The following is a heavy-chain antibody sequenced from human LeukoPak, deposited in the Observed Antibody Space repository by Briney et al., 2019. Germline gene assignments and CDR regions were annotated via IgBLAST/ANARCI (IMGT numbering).Heavy chain of an antibody. D-gene: IGHD6-6*01. J-gene: IGHJ4*02. V-gene: IGHV1-18*01. CDR1: GYTFTSYD. CDR3: ARVASSIAAQFSDY. CDR2: ISAYNGNT. Sequence: ASVKVSCKASGYTFTSYDISWVRQAPGQGLEWVGRISAYNGNTNYAQKLQGRVTMTTDTSTSTAYMELRSLRSDDTAVYYCARVASSIAAQFSDYWGQGTLVTVSS.